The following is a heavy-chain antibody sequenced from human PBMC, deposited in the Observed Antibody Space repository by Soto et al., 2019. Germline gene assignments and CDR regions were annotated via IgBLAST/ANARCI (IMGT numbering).Heavy chain of an antibody. CDR2: IDPSDSYT. D-gene: IGHD1-1*01. Sequence: GESLKISCEGSGYNFPYFWITWVRQMPGKGLEWMGTIDPSDSYTDYSPSFQGHVSLSADKSSSTAYLQWSSLKASDTAMYYCVRHQKLGERISALDYWGQGTPVTVSS. CDR1: GYNFPYFW. CDR3: VRHQKLGERISALDY. J-gene: IGHJ4*02. V-gene: IGHV5-10-1*01.